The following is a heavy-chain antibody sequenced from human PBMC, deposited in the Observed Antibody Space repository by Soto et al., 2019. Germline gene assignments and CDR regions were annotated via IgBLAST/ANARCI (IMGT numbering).Heavy chain of an antibody. J-gene: IGHJ6*03. V-gene: IGHV1-2*02. CDR1: GDTFTDYY. D-gene: IGHD3-16*01. Sequence: QVQLVQSGAEVKRPGASVTVSCRSSGDTFTDYYMHWVRQAPGQGLEWMGWINPNDGVTKYAQKFPGRVNWDKDTVNRTVYKELRRVRTDGPAVYYCARGSWGATATLDYYYFYMDVWGTGTTVTVSS. CDR3: ARGSWGATATLDYYYFYMDV. CDR2: INPNDGVT.